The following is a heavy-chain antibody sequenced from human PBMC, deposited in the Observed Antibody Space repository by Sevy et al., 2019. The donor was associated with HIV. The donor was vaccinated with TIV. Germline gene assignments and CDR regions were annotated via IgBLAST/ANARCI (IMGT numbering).Heavy chain of an antibody. CDR3: ARDLVDFWSGKGYYMDV. J-gene: IGHJ6*03. Sequence: GGSLILSCAASGFTFSSYSMNWVRQAPGKGLEWVSSISSSSSYIYYADSVKGRFTISRDNAKNSLYLQMNSLRAEDTAVYYCARDLVDFWSGKGYYMDVWGKGTTVTVSS. D-gene: IGHD3-3*01. V-gene: IGHV3-21*01. CDR1: GFTFSSYS. CDR2: ISSSSSYI.